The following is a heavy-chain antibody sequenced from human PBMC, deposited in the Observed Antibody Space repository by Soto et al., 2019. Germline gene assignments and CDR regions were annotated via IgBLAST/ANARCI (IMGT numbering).Heavy chain of an antibody. J-gene: IGHJ5*02. V-gene: IGHV3-23*01. Sequence: PGGSLRLSCAASGFTLSSYAMTWVRQAPGKGLEWVSAISGSGGSTYYADSVKGRFTISRDNSKNTLYLQMNSLRAEDTAVYYCAKDPQESPYNWFDPWGQGTLVTVSS. CDR1: GFTLSSYA. CDR3: AKDPQESPYNWFDP. CDR2: ISGSGGST.